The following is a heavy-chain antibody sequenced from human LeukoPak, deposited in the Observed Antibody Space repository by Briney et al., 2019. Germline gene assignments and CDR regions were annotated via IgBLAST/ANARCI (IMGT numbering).Heavy chain of an antibody. CDR2: ISSSGSTI. Sequence: GGSLRLSCAASGFTFSSYEMNWVRQAPGKGLEWVSYISSSGSTIYYADSVKGRFTISRDNAKNSLYLQMNSLRAEDTALYYCAKADYDILTGYPDYWGQGTLVTVSS. D-gene: IGHD3-9*01. CDR1: GFTFSSYE. V-gene: IGHV3-48*03. CDR3: AKADYDILTGYPDY. J-gene: IGHJ4*02.